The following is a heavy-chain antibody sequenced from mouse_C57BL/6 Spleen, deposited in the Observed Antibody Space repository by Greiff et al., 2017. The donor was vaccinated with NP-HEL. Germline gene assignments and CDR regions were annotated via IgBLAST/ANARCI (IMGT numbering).Heavy chain of an antibody. D-gene: IGHD1-1*01. Sequence: QVQLQQSGAELVRPGSSVKLSCKASGYTFTSYWMDWVKQRPGQGLEWIGNIYPSDSETHYNQKFKDKATLTVDKSSSTAYMQLSSLTSEDSAVYYCARPSGSSYFDVWGTGTTVTVSS. CDR3: ARPSGSSYFDV. J-gene: IGHJ1*03. CDR2: IYPSDSET. CDR1: GYTFTSYW. V-gene: IGHV1-61*01.